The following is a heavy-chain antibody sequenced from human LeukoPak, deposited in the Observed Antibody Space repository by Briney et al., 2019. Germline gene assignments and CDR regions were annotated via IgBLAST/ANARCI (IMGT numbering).Heavy chain of an antibody. J-gene: IGHJ6*02. CDR3: AREGYSYGYYYYYYGMDV. CDR2: IKQDGSEK. CDR1: GFTFRSYW. V-gene: IGHV3-7*01. Sequence: GSLRLSCAASGFTFRSYWMSWVRQAPGKGLEWVANIKQDGSEKYYVDSVKGRFTISRDNAKNSLYLQMNSLRAEDTAVYYCAREGYSYGYYYYYYGMDVWGQGTTVTVSS. D-gene: IGHD5-18*01.